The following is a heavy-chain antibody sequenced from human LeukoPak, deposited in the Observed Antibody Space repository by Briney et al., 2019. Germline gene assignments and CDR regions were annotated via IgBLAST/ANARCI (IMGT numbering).Heavy chain of an antibody. CDR3: ARKGGGVVVPADPRGSYYFDY. J-gene: IGHJ4*02. D-gene: IGHD2-2*01. V-gene: IGHV4-34*01. CDR1: GGSFSGYY. Sequence: NPSETLSLTCAVYGGSFSGYYWSWIRQPPGKGLEWIGEINHSGSTNYNPSLKSRVTISVDTSKNQFSLKLSSVTAADTAVYYCARKGGGVVVPADPRGSYYFDYWGQGTLVTVSS. CDR2: INHSGST.